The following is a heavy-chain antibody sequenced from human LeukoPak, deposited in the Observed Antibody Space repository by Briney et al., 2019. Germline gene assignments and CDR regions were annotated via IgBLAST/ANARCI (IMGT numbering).Heavy chain of an antibody. Sequence: GGSLRLSCAASGFTFSSYSMNWVRHAPGKGLGWVSSISSSSSYIYYADSVKGRFTISRDNSKNTLYLQMNSLRAEDTAVYYCAKGGGSSWPIDYWGQGTLITVSS. J-gene: IGHJ4*02. CDR2: ISSSSSYI. V-gene: IGHV3-21*04. CDR1: GFTFSSYS. CDR3: AKGGGSSWPIDY. D-gene: IGHD6-13*01.